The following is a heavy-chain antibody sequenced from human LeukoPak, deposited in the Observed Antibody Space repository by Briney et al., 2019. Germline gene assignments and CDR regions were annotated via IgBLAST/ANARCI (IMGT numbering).Heavy chain of an antibody. D-gene: IGHD6-19*01. V-gene: IGHV3-23*01. CDR1: GFTFSSYA. Sequence: GGSLRLSCAASGFTFSSYAISWVRQAPGKGLEWVSAISGSGGSTYYADSVKGRFTISRDNSKNTLYLQMNSLRAEDTAVYYCAKFGEQWLITVWYFDLWGRGTLVTVSS. J-gene: IGHJ2*01. CDR3: AKFGEQWLITVWYFDL. CDR2: ISGSGGST.